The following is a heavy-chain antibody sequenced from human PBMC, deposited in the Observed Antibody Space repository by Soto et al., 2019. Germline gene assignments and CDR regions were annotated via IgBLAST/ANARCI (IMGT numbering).Heavy chain of an antibody. CDR1: GFTFSSYG. D-gene: IGHD3-9*01. CDR3: EKQLRYFDWDYAFDP. Sequence: QVQLVESGGGVVQPGKSLRLSCAASGFTFSSYGMHWVRQAPGKGLEWVAIISYDGSNKYFADSVKGRFTISRDNSKNTLYMEMNSLRAEDTAVYHCEKQLRYFDWDYAFDPGGQGTMVTVSS. CDR2: ISYDGSNK. V-gene: IGHV3-30*18. J-gene: IGHJ3*01.